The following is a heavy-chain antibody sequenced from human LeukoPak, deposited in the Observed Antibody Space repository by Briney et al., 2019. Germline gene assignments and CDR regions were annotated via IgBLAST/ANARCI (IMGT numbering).Heavy chain of an antibody. D-gene: IGHD2-21*02. CDR2: ISAYNGNT. J-gene: IGHJ6*02. CDR1: GYTFTSYG. CDR3: ARNGLLPYYYGMDV. V-gene: IGHV1-18*01. Sequence: GASVKVSCKASGYTFTSYGISWVRQAPGQGLEWMGWISAYNGNTNYAQKLQGRVTMTTDTSTSTAYMELRSLRSDDTAAYYCARNGLLPYYYGMDVWGQGTTVTVSS.